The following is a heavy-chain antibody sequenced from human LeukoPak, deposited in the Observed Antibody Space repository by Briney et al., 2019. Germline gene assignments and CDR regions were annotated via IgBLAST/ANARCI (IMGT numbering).Heavy chain of an antibody. CDR1: GGSFSGYY. CDR2: INHSGGT. Sequence: SETLSLTCAVYGGSFSGYYWSWIRQPPGKGLEWIGEINHSGGTNYNPSLKSRVTISVDTSKNQFSLKLSSVTAADTAVYYCARRPYSSSSDYWGQGTLVTVSS. CDR3: ARRPYSSSSDY. V-gene: IGHV4-34*01. D-gene: IGHD6-13*01. J-gene: IGHJ4*02.